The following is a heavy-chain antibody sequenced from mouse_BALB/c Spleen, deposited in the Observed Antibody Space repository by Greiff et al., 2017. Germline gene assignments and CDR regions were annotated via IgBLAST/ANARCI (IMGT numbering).Heavy chain of an antibody. Sequence: VHLVESGPSLVQPSQSLSITCTVSGFSLTSYGVHWVRQSPGKGLEWLGVIWRGGSTDYNAAFMSRLSITKDNSKSQVFFKMNSLQADDTAIYYCAKNKEDYYAMDYWGQGTSVTVSS. J-gene: IGHJ4*01. CDR2: IWRGGST. CDR1: GFSLTSYG. CDR3: AKNKEDYYAMDY. V-gene: IGHV2-5-1*01.